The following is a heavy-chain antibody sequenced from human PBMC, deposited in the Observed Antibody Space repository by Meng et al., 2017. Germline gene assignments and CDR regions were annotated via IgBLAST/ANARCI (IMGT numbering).Heavy chain of an antibody. D-gene: IGHD2-2*02. CDR2: INHSGST. V-gene: IGHV4-34*01. J-gene: IGHJ4*02. CDR3: VRGVQCSTSCYIDY. Sequence: QVQLQQWGAGLLKPSETLSLTCAVYGGSFSGYYWSWIRQPPGKGLEWIGEINHSGSTNYNPSLKSRVTISVDTSKNQFSLKLSSVTAADTAVYYCVRGVQCSTSCYIDYWGQGTLVTVSS. CDR1: GGSFSGYY.